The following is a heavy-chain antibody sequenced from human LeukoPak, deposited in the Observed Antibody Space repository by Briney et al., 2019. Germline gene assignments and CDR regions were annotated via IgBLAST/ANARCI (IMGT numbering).Heavy chain of an antibody. V-gene: IGHV3-20*04. CDR1: GFTFDDYG. Sequence: GGSLRLSCAVSGFTFDDYGMSWVRQAPGKGLEWVSGIDRNGDSTGYADSVEGRFTISRDNAKNSLYLQMDSLRAEGTALYYCARGEYTYVYFDYWGQGTLVTVSS. CDR2: IDRNGDST. J-gene: IGHJ4*02. D-gene: IGHD5-18*01. CDR3: ARGEYTYVYFDY.